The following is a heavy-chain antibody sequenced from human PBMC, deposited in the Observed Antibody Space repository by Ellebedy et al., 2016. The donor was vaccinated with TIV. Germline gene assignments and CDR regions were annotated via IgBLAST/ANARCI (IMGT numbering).Heavy chain of an antibody. CDR3: ARSRYPGARSSFDS. CDR2: IKQDGSEK. V-gene: IGHV3-7*02. Sequence: GESLKISCAASGFTFSTYWMSWVRQAPGKGLEWVANIKQDGSEKFYVDSVKGRFTISRDNAKNSLYLQMNSLRVEDTAVYYCARSRYPGARSSFDSWGQGTLVTVSS. J-gene: IGHJ4*02. CDR1: GFTFSTYW. D-gene: IGHD6-6*01.